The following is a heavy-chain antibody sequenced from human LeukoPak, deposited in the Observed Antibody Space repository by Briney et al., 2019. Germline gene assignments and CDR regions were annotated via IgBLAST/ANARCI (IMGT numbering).Heavy chain of an antibody. Sequence: ASVKGSCKASGYTFTSYGITWVRQAPGQGLEWMGWISPYNGNTNYAQNLQGRFTMTTDTSTSTAYMELRSLRSDDTAVYYCARECGAYYYDSSGYCNDHWGQGTLVTVSS. J-gene: IGHJ4*02. V-gene: IGHV1-18*01. D-gene: IGHD3-22*01. CDR2: ISPYNGNT. CDR1: GYTFTSYG. CDR3: ARECGAYYYDSSGYCNDH.